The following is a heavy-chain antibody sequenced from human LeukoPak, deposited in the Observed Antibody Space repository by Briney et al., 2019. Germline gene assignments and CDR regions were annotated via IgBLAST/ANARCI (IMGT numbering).Heavy chain of an antibody. CDR1: GYTFTSYD. CDR2: MNPNSGNT. V-gene: IGHV1-8*01. J-gene: IGHJ4*02. CDR3: ARGPQTLQPSDY. Sequence: ASVKVSCKASGYTFTSYDINWVRQATGQGLEWMGWMNPNSGNTGYAQKFQGRVTMTRNTSISTAYMALSSLRSEDTAVYYCARGPQTLQPSDYWGQGTLVTVSS. D-gene: IGHD4-4*01.